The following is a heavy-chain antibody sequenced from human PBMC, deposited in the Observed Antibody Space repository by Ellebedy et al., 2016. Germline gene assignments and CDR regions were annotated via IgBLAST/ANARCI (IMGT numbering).Heavy chain of an antibody. V-gene: IGHV1-69*13. CDR3: ASEGLGYCSSTSCHRDY. D-gene: IGHD2-2*01. CDR1: GGTFSSYA. CDR2: IIPIFGTA. J-gene: IGHJ4*02. Sequence: SVKVSXXASGGTFSSYAIRWVRQAPGQGLEWMGGIIPIFGTANYAQKFQGRVTITADESTSTAYMELSILRSEDTAVYYGASEGLGYCSSTSCHRDYWGQGTLVTVSS.